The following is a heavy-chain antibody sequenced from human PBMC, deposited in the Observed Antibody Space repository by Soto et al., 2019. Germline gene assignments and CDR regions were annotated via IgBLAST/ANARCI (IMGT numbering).Heavy chain of an antibody. CDR3: ARDEVPAALSPYYYYGMDV. CDR2: IYYSGST. V-gene: IGHV4-30-4*01. Sequence: PSETLSLTCTVSGGSISSGDYYWSWIRQPPGKGLEWIGYIYYSGSTYYNPSLKSRVTISVDTSKNQFSLKLSSVTAADTAVYYCARDEVPAALSPYYYYGMDVWGQGTTVT. J-gene: IGHJ6*02. CDR1: GGSISSGDYY. D-gene: IGHD2-2*01.